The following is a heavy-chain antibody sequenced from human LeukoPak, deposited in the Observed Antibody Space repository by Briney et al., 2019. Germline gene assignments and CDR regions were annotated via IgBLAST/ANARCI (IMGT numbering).Heavy chain of an antibody. V-gene: IGHV1-8*01. CDR3: ARADNYGDGMEV. J-gene: IGHJ6*01. CDR1: VYTFTSYD. D-gene: IGHD4-11*01. CDR2: MNPNSGNT. Sequence: ASVKVSCKASVYTFTSYDINWVRQATGQGLEWMGWMNPNSGNTGYAQNFQGRVTMTSNTSIRKVYMEVSSVRCEDTGVYYCARADNYGDGMEVWGEGGTLTVSS.